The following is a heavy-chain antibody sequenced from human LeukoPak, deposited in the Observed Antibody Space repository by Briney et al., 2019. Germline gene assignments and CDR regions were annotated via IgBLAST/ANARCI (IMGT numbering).Heavy chain of an antibody. CDR1: GYSFSSYW. Sequence: GESLKISCKGSGYSFSSYWIAWVRQMPGKGLEWMGIIYPGDSDTRYSPSFQGQVTISADKSISTAYLQWSSMKASDTAMYYCARHNGYYYDSSGSLGELDPWGQGTLVTVSS. D-gene: IGHD3-22*01. J-gene: IGHJ5*02. CDR3: ARHNGYYYDSSGSLGELDP. V-gene: IGHV5-51*01. CDR2: IYPGDSDT.